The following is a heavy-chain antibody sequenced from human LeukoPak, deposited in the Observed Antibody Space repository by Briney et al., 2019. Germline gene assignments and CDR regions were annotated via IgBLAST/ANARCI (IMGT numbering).Heavy chain of an antibody. V-gene: IGHV3-66*01. CDR1: GITVTSSY. CDR2: ISSGGGT. J-gene: IGHJ3*02. D-gene: IGHD6-25*01. Sequence: GGSLRLSCAASGITVTSSYMGWVRQAPGKGRDWVSIISSGGGTYYADPVKGRFIISRDSSENTVSLQMNSLRGEDTAMYYCTRVRAASFDIWGQGTMVTVSS. CDR3: TRVRAASFDI.